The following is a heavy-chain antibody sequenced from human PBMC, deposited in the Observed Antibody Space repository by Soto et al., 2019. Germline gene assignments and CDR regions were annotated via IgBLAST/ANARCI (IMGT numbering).Heavy chain of an antibody. Sequence: GGSLRLSCVASGFTFDDFAMHWVRQVPGKGLEWVARISWNSESIDYADFVEGRFTVSRDNAKNSLYLQMNSLRTEDTALYFCLKGSAAVRTFFFDSWGQGTLVTVSS. CDR3: LKGSAAVRTFFFDS. J-gene: IGHJ4*02. CDR2: ISWNSESI. CDR1: GFTFDDFA. V-gene: IGHV3-9*01. D-gene: IGHD3-10*01.